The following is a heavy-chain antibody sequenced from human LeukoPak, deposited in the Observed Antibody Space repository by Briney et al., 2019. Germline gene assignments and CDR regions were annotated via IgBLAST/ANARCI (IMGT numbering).Heavy chain of an antibody. CDR2: FSYSGST. CDR1: GVSISTYY. CDR3: ARMYSGTSDYFDY. V-gene: IGHV4-59*01. Sequence: PSETLSLTCSASGVSISTYYWIWIRQPPAKGLEWMGFFSYSGSTKYNPSLKSRVTMSVDTSKNQFSLKLNSVTAADTAVYYCARMYSGTSDYFDYGGQGTLVTVSS. J-gene: IGHJ4*02. D-gene: IGHD1-26*01.